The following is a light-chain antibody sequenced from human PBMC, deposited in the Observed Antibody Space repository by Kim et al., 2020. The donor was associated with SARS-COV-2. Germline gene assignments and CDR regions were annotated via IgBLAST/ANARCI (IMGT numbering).Light chain of an antibody. CDR3: SSYTSSSAPVV. V-gene: IGLV2-14*03. CDR1: SSDVGDYNY. J-gene: IGLJ3*02. Sequence: QSITISCTGTSSDVGDYNYVSWYQQHPGKAPKLMIYDVSKRPSGVSNRFSGSKSGNTASLTISGLQAEDEADYYCSSYTSSSAPVVFGGGTQLTVL. CDR2: DVS.